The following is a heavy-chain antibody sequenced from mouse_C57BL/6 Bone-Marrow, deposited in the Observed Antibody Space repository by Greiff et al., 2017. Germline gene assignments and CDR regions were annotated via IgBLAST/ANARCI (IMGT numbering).Heavy chain of an antibody. CDR2: IYPRSGNT. D-gene: IGHD2-4*01. V-gene: IGHV1-81*01. Sequence: QVQLQQSGAELARPGASVKLSCKASGYTFTSYGISWVKQRTGQGLEWIGEIYPRSGNTYYNEKFKGKATLTADKSSSTAYMELRSLTSEDSAVYFCARSGYDYGNHYFDYWGQGTTLTVSS. CDR3: ARSGYDYGNHYFDY. CDR1: GYTFTSYG. J-gene: IGHJ2*01.